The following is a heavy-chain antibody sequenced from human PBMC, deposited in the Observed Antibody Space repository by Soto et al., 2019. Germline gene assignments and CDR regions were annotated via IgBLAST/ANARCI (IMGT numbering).Heavy chain of an antibody. D-gene: IGHD3-3*01. J-gene: IGHJ6*02. Sequence: QVQLVQSGAEVKKPGASVKVSCKASGYTFTSYGISWVRQAPGQGLEWMGWISAYNGNTNYAQKLQGRVTMTTDTSTRTAYMELRSLRSDDTAVYYCARVRGRFLEWLLYGSYGMDVWGQGTTVTVSS. CDR3: ARVRGRFLEWLLYGSYGMDV. V-gene: IGHV1-18*01. CDR1: GYTFTSYG. CDR2: ISAYNGNT.